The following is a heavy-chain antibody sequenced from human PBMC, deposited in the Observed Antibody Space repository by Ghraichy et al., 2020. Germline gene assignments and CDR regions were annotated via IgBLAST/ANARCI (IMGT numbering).Heavy chain of an antibody. Sequence: SCAASGFTFNNYAVTWVRQAPGKGLEWVSAISGSGGNTYYADSVKGRFTISRDNSKNTLSLQMSSLRAEDTAVYYCAKTVSGVGYYFDYWGQGTLVTVSS. CDR3: AKTVSGVGYYFDY. J-gene: IGHJ4*02. D-gene: IGHD4-17*01. V-gene: IGHV3-23*01. CDR2: ISGSGGNT. CDR1: GFTFNNYA.